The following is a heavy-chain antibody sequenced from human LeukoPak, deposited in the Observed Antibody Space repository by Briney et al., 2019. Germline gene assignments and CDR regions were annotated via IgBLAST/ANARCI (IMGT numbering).Heavy chain of an antibody. D-gene: IGHD6-19*01. Sequence: GGSLRLSCAASGFTFSNYGMSWVRQAPGKGLEWVSAISGSGSSTYYADSVKGRFTISRDNSKNTLYLQVNSQRAEDTAVYYCAKWYSSGWYASFDYWGQGTLVTVSS. CDR3: AKWYSSGWYASFDY. CDR1: GFTFSNYG. V-gene: IGHV3-23*01. J-gene: IGHJ4*02. CDR2: ISGSGSST.